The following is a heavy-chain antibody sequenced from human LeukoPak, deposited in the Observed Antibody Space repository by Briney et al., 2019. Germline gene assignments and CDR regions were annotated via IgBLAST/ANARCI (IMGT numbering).Heavy chain of an antibody. CDR3: ARDCSITSCHEYHYYYYAMDV. D-gene: IGHD2-2*01. Sequence: GASVKVSCKASGYTFTGYYMHWLRQAPGQGLEWMGWINPNSGGTNYAQKFQGRVTMTRDTSISTAYMELSRLRSDDTAVYYCARDCSITSCHEYHYYYYAMDVWGQGTTVTVSS. CDR1: GYTFTGYY. CDR2: INPNSGGT. V-gene: IGHV1-2*02. J-gene: IGHJ6*02.